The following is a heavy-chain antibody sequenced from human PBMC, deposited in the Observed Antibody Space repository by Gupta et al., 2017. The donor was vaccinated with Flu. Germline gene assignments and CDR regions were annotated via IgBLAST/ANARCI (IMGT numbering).Heavy chain of an antibody. CDR3: AKDRSGNPAGDY. CDR2: VGAGGDRT. J-gene: IGHJ4*02. D-gene: IGHD6-13*01. CDR1: GLTFSDYA. V-gene: IGHV3-23*01. Sequence: EVQLLESGGGVVQPGGSLRLYCVYSGLTFSDYAMNWVRHTPGKGLEWLSTVGAGGDRTYYADSVMGRFTISRDNSKNTIYLQMNSLRGDDTAVYYCAKDRSGNPAGDYWGQGARVTVSA.